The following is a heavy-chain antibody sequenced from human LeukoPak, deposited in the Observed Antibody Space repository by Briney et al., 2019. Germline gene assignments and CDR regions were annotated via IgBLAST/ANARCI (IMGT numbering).Heavy chain of an antibody. CDR2: INPTGGST. CDR1: GYTFTSYY. J-gene: IGHJ4*02. Sequence: SSVKVSCKASGYTFTSYYMHWVRQDPGQGLEWMGIINPTGGSTSYAQKFQGRVTLTRDTSTSTVYMELSSPRSEDTAVYYCATGGSSGWYEKGPDYWGQGTLVTVSS. V-gene: IGHV1-46*01. CDR3: ATGGSSGWYEKGPDY. D-gene: IGHD6-19*01.